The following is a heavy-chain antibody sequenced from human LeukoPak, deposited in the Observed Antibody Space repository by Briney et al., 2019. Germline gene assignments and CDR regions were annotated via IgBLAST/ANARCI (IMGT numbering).Heavy chain of an antibody. Sequence: PGGSLRLSCAASGFTVSSNYMSWVRQAPGTGLECVSIIHNNGITHYADSVKGRFTLSRDNSKNTLYLQMNSLRAEDTAVYYCVRDRGIASTGGYGMDVWGQGTTVTVSS. CDR2: IHNNGIT. CDR1: GFTVSSNY. V-gene: IGHV3-53*01. J-gene: IGHJ6*02. D-gene: IGHD6-13*01. CDR3: VRDRGIASTGGYGMDV.